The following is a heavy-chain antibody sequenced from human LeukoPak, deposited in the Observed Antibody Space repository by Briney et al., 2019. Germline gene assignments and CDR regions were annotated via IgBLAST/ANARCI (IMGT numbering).Heavy chain of an antibody. CDR1: GGSISSYY. V-gene: IGHV4-4*07. Sequence: SETLSLTCTVSGGSISSYYWSWIRQPAGKGLEWIGRIYTSGYTNYNPSLKSRVTMSVDTSKNQFSLKLSSVTAADTAVYYCASSEQWLVPALFDYWGQGTLVTVSS. CDR3: ASSEQWLVPALFDY. J-gene: IGHJ4*02. D-gene: IGHD6-19*01. CDR2: IYTSGYT.